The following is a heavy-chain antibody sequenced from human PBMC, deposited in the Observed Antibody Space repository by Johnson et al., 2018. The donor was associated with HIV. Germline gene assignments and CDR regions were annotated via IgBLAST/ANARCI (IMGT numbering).Heavy chain of an antibody. CDR1: GFTFDDYA. CDR3: AKDEGGSYSQDAFDM. J-gene: IGHJ3*02. Sequence: VQLVESGGGLVQPGRSLRLSCAASGFTFDDYAMHWVRQAPGKGLEWVSGISWNSGSIGYADSVKGRFTISRDNAKNSLYLKMNSLRVEDTALYYCAKDEGGSYSQDAFDMWG. CDR2: ISWNSGSI. D-gene: IGHD1-26*01. V-gene: IGHV3-9*01.